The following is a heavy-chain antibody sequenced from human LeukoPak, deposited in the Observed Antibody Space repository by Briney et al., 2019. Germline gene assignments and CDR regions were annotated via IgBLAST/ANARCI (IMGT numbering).Heavy chain of an antibody. CDR1: GGSFSGYY. CDR2: IYHSGST. CDR3: ARGNLNIVVVPAAIALDAFDI. J-gene: IGHJ3*02. V-gene: IGHV4-34*01. Sequence: PSETLSLTCAVYGGSFSGYYWSWIRQPPGKGLEWIGYIYHSGSTYYNPSLKSRVTISVDRSKNQFSLKLSSVTAADTAVYYCARGNLNIVVVPAAIALDAFDIWGQGTMVTVSS. D-gene: IGHD2-2*01.